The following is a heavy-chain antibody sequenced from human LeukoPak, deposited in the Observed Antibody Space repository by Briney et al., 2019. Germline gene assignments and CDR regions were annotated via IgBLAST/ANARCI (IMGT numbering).Heavy chain of an antibody. J-gene: IGHJ3*02. CDR2: IYPTDSDT. Sequence: GESLKISCKAFGYRFNSYWIAWVRQMPGKGLEWMGIIYPTDSDTRYSPSFQGHVTISVEKSISTAYLQWSSLKTSDTAMYYCARHFVPYGDYINAFDIWGQGTMVTVSS. V-gene: IGHV5-51*01. D-gene: IGHD4-17*01. CDR1: GYRFNSYW. CDR3: ARHFVPYGDYINAFDI.